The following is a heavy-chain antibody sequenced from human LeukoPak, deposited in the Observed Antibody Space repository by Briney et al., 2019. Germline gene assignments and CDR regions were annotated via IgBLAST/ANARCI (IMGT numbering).Heavy chain of an antibody. CDR1: GFTFTSYW. CDR2: VNSDESRT. V-gene: IGHV3-74*01. J-gene: IGHJ5*01. Sequence: GGSLRLSCAASGFTFTSYWMHWVRQAPGKGLVWVSRVNSDESRTSYVGSVKGRFTISRDNAKNTLYLQMNSLRVEDTAVYYCARDGGLGNNWFDPWGQGALVTVSS. CDR3: ARDGGLGNNWFDP. D-gene: IGHD3-16*01.